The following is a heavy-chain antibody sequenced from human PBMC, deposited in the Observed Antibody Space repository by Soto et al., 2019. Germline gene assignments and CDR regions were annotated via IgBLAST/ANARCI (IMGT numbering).Heavy chain of an antibody. D-gene: IGHD3-22*01. Sequence: ASVKVSCKASGGTFSSYAISWVRQAPGQGLEWMGGIIPIFGTANYAQKFQGRVTITADKSTSTAYMELSSLRSEDTAVYYCASATMNGAFDIWGQGTMVTVSS. CDR3: ASATMNGAFDI. J-gene: IGHJ3*02. CDR1: GGTFSSYA. V-gene: IGHV1-69*06. CDR2: IIPIFGTA.